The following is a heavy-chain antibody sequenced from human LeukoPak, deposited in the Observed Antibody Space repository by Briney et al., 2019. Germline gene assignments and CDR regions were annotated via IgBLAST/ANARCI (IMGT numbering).Heavy chain of an antibody. CDR1: GYSFTSYW. CDR3: ARPGGSGSYFYGMDV. V-gene: IGHV5-51*01. Sequence: GESLKISCKGSGYSFTSYWIGWVRQMPGKGLEWMGFIYPGDSDTRYSPSFQGQVTISADKSISTAYLQWSSLKASDTAMYYCARPGGSGSYFYGMDVWGQGTTVTVSS. J-gene: IGHJ6*02. CDR2: IYPGDSDT. D-gene: IGHD3-10*01.